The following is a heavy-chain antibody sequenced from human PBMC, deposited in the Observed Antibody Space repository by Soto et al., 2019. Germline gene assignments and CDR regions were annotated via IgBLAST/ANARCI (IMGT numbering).Heavy chain of an antibody. V-gene: IGHV3-33*01. CDR2: IWSDGSNE. D-gene: IGHD3-10*01. J-gene: IGHJ6*03. Sequence: QVQLVESGGGVVQPGRSLRLSCAASEFTFSRHGMHWVRQAPGKGLQWVGVIWSDGSNEVYADSVKGRFIISRDNSKNILYLQVHSLRAEDTAVYYCARERTFGDNKRNYMDVGGTGITVTVSS. CDR1: EFTFSRHG. CDR3: ARERTFGDNKRNYMDV.